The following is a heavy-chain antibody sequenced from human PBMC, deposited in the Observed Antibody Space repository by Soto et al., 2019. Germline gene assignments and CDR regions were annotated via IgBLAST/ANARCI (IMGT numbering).Heavy chain of an antibody. CDR3: ARLRGVMIPAASPDGFDI. CDR2: ISAFNGHT. D-gene: IGHD2-2*01. Sequence: QVQLVQSGTELKKPGASVKVSCKASGYTFTKYGINWVRQAPGQGLEWMGWISAFNGHTDYAPNFRGRVAMTTDPSTSTAYMELTTLRSGDTAMYYCARLRGVMIPAASPDGFDIWGQGTMVTVSS. V-gene: IGHV1-18*01. J-gene: IGHJ3*02. CDR1: GYTFTKYG.